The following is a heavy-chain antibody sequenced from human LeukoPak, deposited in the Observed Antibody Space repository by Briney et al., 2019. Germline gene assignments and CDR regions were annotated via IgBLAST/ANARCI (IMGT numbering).Heavy chain of an antibody. CDR1: GGSISSYY. V-gene: IGHV4-59*08. CDR2: IYYSGST. J-gene: IGHJ5*02. Sequence: SETLSRTCTVSGGSISSYYWSWIRQPPGKGLEWIGYIYYSGSTNYNPSLKSRVTISVDTSKNQFSLKLSSVTAADTAVYYCAGQKGPRIHGRAANTNWFNPWGQGTLVTVSS. D-gene: IGHD6-25*01. CDR3: AGQKGPRIHGRAANTNWFNP.